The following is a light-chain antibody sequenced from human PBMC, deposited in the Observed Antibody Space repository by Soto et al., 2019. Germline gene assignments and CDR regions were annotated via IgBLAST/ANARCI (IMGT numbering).Light chain of an antibody. CDR2: ATS. V-gene: IGKV3-15*01. CDR1: QSVDSY. CDR3: QHYHIWPLT. Sequence: EIVMTQSPATLSVSPGERVSLTCRASQSVDSYLAWYQQKPGKPPSLLIYATSTMATGIPARFSGSGSGTEFTLTISSLQSEDFAVYYCQHYHIWPLTFGGGTKVEIK. J-gene: IGKJ4*01.